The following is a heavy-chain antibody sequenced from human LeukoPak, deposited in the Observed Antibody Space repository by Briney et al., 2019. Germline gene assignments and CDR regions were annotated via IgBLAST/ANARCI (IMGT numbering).Heavy chain of an antibody. CDR2: IIPIFGTA. J-gene: IGHJ6*03. D-gene: IGHD6-13*01. V-gene: IGHV1-69*13. CDR1: GGTFSSYA. Sequence: SVKVSCKASGGTFSSYAISWVRQAPGQGLEWMGGIIPIFGTANYAQKFQGRVTITADESTSTAYMELSSLRSEDTAVYYCARESQLSSLYYYYYYMDVWGKGTTVTVSS. CDR3: ARESQLSSLYYYYYYMDV.